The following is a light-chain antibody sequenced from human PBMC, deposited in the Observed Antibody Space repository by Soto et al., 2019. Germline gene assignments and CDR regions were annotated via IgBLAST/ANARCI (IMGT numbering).Light chain of an antibody. CDR2: DAS. Sequence: EIVLTSSPATLTLSPGETVTLSCRASWSVGSSLAWHQQKPGQVPRLLIYDASNRATGIPARFSGSGSGTDFTLTISSLEPEDFAVYYCQHGRTFGQGTKLEI. J-gene: IGKJ2*01. CDR3: QHGRT. V-gene: IGKV3-11*01. CDR1: WSVGSS.